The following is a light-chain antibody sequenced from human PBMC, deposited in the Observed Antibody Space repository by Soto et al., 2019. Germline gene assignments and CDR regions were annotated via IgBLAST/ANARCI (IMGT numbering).Light chain of an antibody. CDR3: QQYDNLPS. CDR1: QSVDIS. Sequence: PVARVLLPCRASQSVDISLAWYQQKPGQAPRLLIYGASTRATDMPGTFSGRGSGTEFTLTISSLQPEDIATYYCQQYDNLPSFGPGTKVDIK. CDR2: GAS. J-gene: IGKJ3*01. V-gene: IGKV3-15*01.